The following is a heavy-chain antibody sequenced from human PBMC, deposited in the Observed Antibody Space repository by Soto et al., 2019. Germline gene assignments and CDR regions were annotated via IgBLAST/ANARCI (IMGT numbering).Heavy chain of an antibody. CDR2: IYHSGST. Sequence: PSETLSLTCAVSSGSISSSNWWSWVRQPPGKGLEWIGEIYHSGSTNYNPSLKSRVTISVDKSKNQFSLKLSSVTAADTAVYYCARSRKSRSQWLVPPNYFDYWGQGTLVTVSS. CDR3: ARSRKSRSQWLVPPNYFDY. V-gene: IGHV4-4*02. CDR1: SGSISSSNW. J-gene: IGHJ4*02. D-gene: IGHD6-19*01.